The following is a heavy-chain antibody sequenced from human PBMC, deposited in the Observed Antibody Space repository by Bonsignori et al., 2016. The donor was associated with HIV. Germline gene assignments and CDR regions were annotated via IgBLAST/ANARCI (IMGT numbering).Heavy chain of an antibody. Sequence: VRQAPGKGLEWVSYISSSGSTIYYADSVKGRFTISRDNAKNSLYLQMNSLRAEDTAVYYCARELRQQLEAFDIWGQGTMVTVS. D-gene: IGHD6-13*01. J-gene: IGHJ3*02. CDR3: ARELRQQLEAFDI. V-gene: IGHV3-48*03. CDR2: ISSSGSTI.